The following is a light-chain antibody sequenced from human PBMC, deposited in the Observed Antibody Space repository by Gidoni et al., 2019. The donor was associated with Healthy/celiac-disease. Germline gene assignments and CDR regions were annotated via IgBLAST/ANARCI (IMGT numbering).Light chain of an antibody. V-gene: IGKV2-30*01. Sequence: DVVMTQSPLSLPVTLGQPASISCRSSQSLVYSDGNTYLNWFQQRPGQSPRRLIYKVSNRDPGVPDRFSGSGSGTDFTLKISRVEAEDVGVYYCMQGTHWLWTFGQGTKVEIK. CDR3: MQGTHWLWT. CDR2: KVS. J-gene: IGKJ1*01. CDR1: QSLVYSDGNTY.